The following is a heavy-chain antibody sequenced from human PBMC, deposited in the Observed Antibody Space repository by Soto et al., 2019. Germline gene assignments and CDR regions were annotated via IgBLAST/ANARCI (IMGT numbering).Heavy chain of an antibody. CDR1: GGSISSGGYY. CDR3: ARVDRVLRYLDP. Sequence: KASETLSLTCTVSGGSISSGGYYWSWIRQHPGKGLEWIGYIYYSGSTYYNPSLKSRVTISVDTSKNQFSLKLSSVTAADTAVYYCARVDRVLRYLDPWGQGTLVTVSS. V-gene: IGHV4-31*03. J-gene: IGHJ5*02. CDR2: IYYSGST. D-gene: IGHD3-9*01.